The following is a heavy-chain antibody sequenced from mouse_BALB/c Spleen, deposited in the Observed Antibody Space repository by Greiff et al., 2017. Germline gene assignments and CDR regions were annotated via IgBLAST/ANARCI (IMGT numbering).Heavy chain of an antibody. CDR1: GFTFSSYA. V-gene: IGHV5-6-5*01. J-gene: IGHJ4*01. CDR2: ISSGGST. D-gene: IGHD1-2*01. Sequence: EVQLVESGGGLVKPGGSLKLSCAASGFTFSSYAMSWVRQTPEKRLEWVASISSGGSTYYPDSVKGRFTISRDNARNILYLQMSSLRSEDTAMYYCARFGTTAPYYAMDYWGQGTSVTVSS. CDR3: ARFGTTAPYYAMDY.